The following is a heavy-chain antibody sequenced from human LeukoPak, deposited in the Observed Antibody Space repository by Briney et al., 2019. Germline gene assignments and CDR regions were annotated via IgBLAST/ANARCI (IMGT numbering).Heavy chain of an antibody. CDR3: ATDVRSSPLGF. Sequence: GGSLRLSCAASGFTFSSYAMSWVRQAPGKGLEWVSIIYSGGSTYYADSVKGRFTISRDSSNNTLFLQMSNLRADDSGLYYCATDVRSSPLGFWGHGTLVTVSS. V-gene: IGHV3-66*01. J-gene: IGHJ4*01. CDR2: IYSGGST. D-gene: IGHD6-13*01. CDR1: GFTFSSYA.